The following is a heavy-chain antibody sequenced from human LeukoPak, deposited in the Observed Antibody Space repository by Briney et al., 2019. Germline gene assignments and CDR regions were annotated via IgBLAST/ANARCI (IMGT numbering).Heavy chain of an antibody. Sequence: SETLSLTCTVSGGSFSSYYRSWIRQPAGKGLEWIGRIYTSGITNYNTNYNPSPSSRVTMSVDTSKNQFSLKLNSATAADTAVYFCARAIWYGSGTTAFDYWGPGTLVTVSS. CDR2: IYTSGITNYNT. CDR3: ARAIWYGSGTTAFDY. V-gene: IGHV4-4*07. CDR1: GGSFSSYY. J-gene: IGHJ4*02. D-gene: IGHD3-10*01.